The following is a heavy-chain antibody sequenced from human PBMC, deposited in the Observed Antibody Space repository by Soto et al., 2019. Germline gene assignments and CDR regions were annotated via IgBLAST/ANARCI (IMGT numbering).Heavy chain of an antibody. Sequence: GGSLRLSCAASGFAFSSYGMNWVRQAPGKGLEWVSYIGSRSATIYYADSVKGRFTISRDNAKNSLFLQMNSLRDEDTAVYYCARDGTGWASYFDYWGQGILVTVSS. CDR1: GFAFSSYG. D-gene: IGHD6-19*01. CDR3: ARDGTGWASYFDY. V-gene: IGHV3-48*02. CDR2: IGSRSATI. J-gene: IGHJ4*02.